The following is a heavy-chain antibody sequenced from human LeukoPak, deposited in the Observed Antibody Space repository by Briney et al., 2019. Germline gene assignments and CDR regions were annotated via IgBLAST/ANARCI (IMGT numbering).Heavy chain of an antibody. CDR1: SVSINGYY. Sequence: SETLSLTCSVSSVSINGYYWSWIRQSAGKGLEWLGRFYFSGSSDYNPSLKSRVSMSIDTSQNHCYLRLTSVTAADTGVYFCAREVNEKHDAFDMWGQGTMVAVSS. D-gene: IGHD2-8*01. J-gene: IGHJ3*02. V-gene: IGHV4-4*07. CDR2: FYFSGSS. CDR3: AREVNEKHDAFDM.